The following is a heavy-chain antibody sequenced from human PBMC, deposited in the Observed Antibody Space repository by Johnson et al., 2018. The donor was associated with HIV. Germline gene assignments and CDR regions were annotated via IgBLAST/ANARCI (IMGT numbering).Heavy chain of an antibody. CDR2: ISYDGSNK. J-gene: IGHJ3*02. CDR3: AKSTQGKFLRESGPYGAFDI. CDR1: GFTFSSYG. V-gene: IGHV3-30*18. D-gene: IGHD3-10*01. Sequence: QVQLVESGGGAVQPGGSLRLSCAASGFTFSSYGMHWVRQAPGKGPEWVTVISYDGSNKYYADSVKGRFTISSDNSKNTLFVQMNSLRVEDTAVYYCAKSTQGKFLRESGPYGAFDIWGQGTMVTVSS.